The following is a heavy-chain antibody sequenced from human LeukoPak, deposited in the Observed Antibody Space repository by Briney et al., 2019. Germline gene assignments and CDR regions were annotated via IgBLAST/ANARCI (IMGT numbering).Heavy chain of an antibody. Sequence: GGSLRLSCAASGFTFSNYWMSWVRQAPGKGLEWVANIKEDGREKYYVASVKGRFTISRDNATNSLYLQMNSLRAEDTAVYYCASGRQLGYWGQGTLVTVSS. CDR1: GFTFSNYW. J-gene: IGHJ4*02. D-gene: IGHD6-13*01. CDR2: IKEDGREK. V-gene: IGHV3-7*01. CDR3: ASGRQLGY.